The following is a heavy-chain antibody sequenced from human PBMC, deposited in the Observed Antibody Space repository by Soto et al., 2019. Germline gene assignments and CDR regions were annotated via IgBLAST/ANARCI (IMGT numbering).Heavy chain of an antibody. D-gene: IGHD6-19*01. V-gene: IGHV3-23*01. J-gene: IGHJ4*02. CDR3: SPDSSCGEFDC. CDR2: IDYSGAST. CDR1: GFTFRVYA. Sequence: VQVLESGGGLVQPGGSLRLSCAASGFTFRVYAMIWVRQAPGKGLEWVSTIDYSGASTRYADSVRGRFTISRDNSKNTLYLQMNSLTAEDTAVYYCSPDSSCGEFDCWGQCTLVTVSS.